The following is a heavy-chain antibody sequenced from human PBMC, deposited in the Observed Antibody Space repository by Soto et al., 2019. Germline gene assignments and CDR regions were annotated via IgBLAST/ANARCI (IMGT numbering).Heavy chain of an antibody. CDR3: ARQWELLHLAWYFDL. D-gene: IGHD1-26*01. CDR2: IIPIFVTA. CDR1: GGTFSSYA. Sequence: QVQLVQSGAEVKKPGSSVKVSCKASGGTFSSYAISWLRQSPGQGLEWMGGIIPIFVTANYAQKFQGRVTITADESTSTAYMELSSLRSEDTAVYYCARQWELLHLAWYFDLWGRGTLVTVSS. J-gene: IGHJ2*01. V-gene: IGHV1-69*01.